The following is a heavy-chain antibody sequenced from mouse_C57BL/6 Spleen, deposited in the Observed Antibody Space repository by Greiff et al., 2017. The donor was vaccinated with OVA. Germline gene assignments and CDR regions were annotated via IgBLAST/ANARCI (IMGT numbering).Heavy chain of an antibody. CDR1: GYTFTSYW. CDR2: IDPSDSET. V-gene: IGHV1-52*01. CDR3: ARTYYYAMDD. J-gene: IGHJ4*01. Sequence: QVQLQQPGAELVRPGSSVKLSCKASGYTFTSYWMHWVKQRPIQGLEWIGNIDPSDSETHYNQKFKDKATLTVDKSSSTAYMHLSSLTSEDSAFYYCARTYYYAMDDWGQGTSVTVSS.